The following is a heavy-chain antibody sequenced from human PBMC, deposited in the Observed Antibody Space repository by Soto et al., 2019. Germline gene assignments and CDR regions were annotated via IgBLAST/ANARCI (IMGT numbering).Heavy chain of an antibody. CDR1: GGTFSSYA. Sequence: SVKVSCKASGGTFSSYAISWVRQAPGQGLEWMGGIIPIFGTANYAQKFQGRVTITADESTSTAYMELSSLRSEDTAVYYSARVKLRYSHGSPLDYWGQGTLVTVSS. CDR2: IIPIFGTA. CDR3: ARVKLRYSHGSPLDY. J-gene: IGHJ4*02. V-gene: IGHV1-69*13. D-gene: IGHD5-18*01.